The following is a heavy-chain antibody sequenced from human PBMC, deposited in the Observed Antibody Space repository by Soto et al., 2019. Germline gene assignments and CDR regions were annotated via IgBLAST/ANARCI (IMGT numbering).Heavy chain of an antibody. CDR2: ISAYNGNT. V-gene: IGHV1-18*01. J-gene: IGHJ6*02. Sequence: QVQLVQSRAEVKKPGASVKVSCKASGYTFTSYGISWVRQAPGQGLERMGWISAYNGNTKYAQKRQGRGTMTTETSTSKGYMELRSLRSNATVLYDCARRAPHLDVCGQVTTVTVSS. CDR1: GYTFTSYG. CDR3: ARRAPHLDV.